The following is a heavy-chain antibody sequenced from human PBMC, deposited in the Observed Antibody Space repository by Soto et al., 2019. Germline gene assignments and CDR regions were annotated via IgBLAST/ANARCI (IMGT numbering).Heavy chain of an antibody. V-gene: IGHV6-1*01. CDR3: ARDRWDDIVVPSGGMDV. Sequence: WVRQAPSRSLEWLGRTYYRSKWYNDYAVSVKSRITINPDTSKNQFSLQLNSVTPEDTAVYYCARDRWDDIVVPSGGMDVWGQGTTVTVSS. D-gene: IGHD2-15*01. CDR2: TYYRSKWYN. J-gene: IGHJ6*02.